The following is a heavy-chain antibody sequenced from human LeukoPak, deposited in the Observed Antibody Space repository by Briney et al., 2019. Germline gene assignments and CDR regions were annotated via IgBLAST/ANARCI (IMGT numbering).Heavy chain of an antibody. CDR1: GFTFSSYS. Sequence: GGSLRLSCAASGFTFSSYSMNWVRQAPGKGLEWVSSISSSSSYIYYADSVKGRFTISRDNSKNTLYLQMNSLRAEDTAVYYCARGALVAGDAFDIWGQGTMVTVSS. V-gene: IGHV3-21*04. CDR2: ISSSSSYI. D-gene: IGHD6-19*01. J-gene: IGHJ3*02. CDR3: ARGALVAGDAFDI.